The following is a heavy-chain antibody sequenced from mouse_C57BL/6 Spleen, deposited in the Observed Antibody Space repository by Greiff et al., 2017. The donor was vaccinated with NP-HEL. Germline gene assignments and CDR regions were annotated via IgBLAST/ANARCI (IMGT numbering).Heavy chain of an antibody. Sequence: EVQLQESGGGLVKPGGSLKLSCAASGFTFSDYGMHWVRQAPEKGLEWVAYISSGSSTIYYADTVKGRFTISRDNAKNTLFLQMTSLRSEDTAMYYCAREDYSNYGRDYAMDYWGQGTSVTVSS. J-gene: IGHJ4*01. CDR1: GFTFSDYG. CDR3: AREDYSNYGRDYAMDY. D-gene: IGHD2-5*01. V-gene: IGHV5-17*01. CDR2: ISSGSSTI.